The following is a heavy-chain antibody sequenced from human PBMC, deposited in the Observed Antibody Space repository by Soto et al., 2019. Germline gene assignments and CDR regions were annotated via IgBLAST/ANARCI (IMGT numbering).Heavy chain of an antibody. CDR2: ISAYNGKT. CDR3: AREIILDEQMVPWFDP. CDR1: GYTFTSYG. Sequence: QVQLVQSGAEVKKPGASVKVSCKASGYTFTSYGISWERQDPGQGLEWMGWISAYNGKTNYAQKLQGRITMTTDTSTSTAYMELRSLRSDDTAVYYCAREIILDEQMVPWFDPWGQGTLVTVST. J-gene: IGHJ5*02. V-gene: IGHV1-18*01. D-gene: IGHD6-13*01.